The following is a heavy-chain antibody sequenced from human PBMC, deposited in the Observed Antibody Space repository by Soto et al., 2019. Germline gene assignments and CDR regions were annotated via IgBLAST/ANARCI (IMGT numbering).Heavy chain of an antibody. CDR1: GYTFTSYA. J-gene: IGHJ3*02. V-gene: IGHV1-3*01. CDR3: ARGSGRYYDSSGYYNGDAFDI. D-gene: IGHD3-22*01. Sequence: ASVKVSCKASGYTFTSYAMHWVRQAPGQRLEWMGWINAGNGNTKYSQKFQGRVTITRDTSAITAYMELSSLRSEDTAVYYCARGSGRYYDSSGYYNGDAFDIWGQGTMVTVSS. CDR2: INAGNGNT.